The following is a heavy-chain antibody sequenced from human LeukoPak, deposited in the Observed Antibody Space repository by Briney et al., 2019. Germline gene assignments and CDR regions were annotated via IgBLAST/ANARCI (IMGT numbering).Heavy chain of an antibody. CDR1: GGSFSGYY. Sequence: SETLSLTCAVYGGSFSGYYWGWIRQPPGKGLEWIGSIYYSGSTYYNPPLKSRVTISVDTSKNQFSLKLSSVTAADTAVYYCARHKRGYYGSGSPYYFDYWGQGTLVTVSS. CDR2: IYYSGST. CDR3: ARHKRGYYGSGSPYYFDY. J-gene: IGHJ4*02. D-gene: IGHD3-10*01. V-gene: IGHV4-39*01.